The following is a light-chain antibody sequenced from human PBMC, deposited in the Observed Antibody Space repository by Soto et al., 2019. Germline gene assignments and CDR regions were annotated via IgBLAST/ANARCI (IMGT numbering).Light chain of an antibody. J-gene: IGKJ4*01. CDR1: QGVNDN. CDR2: DAS. CDR3: QHYNRWPLT. V-gene: IGKV3-15*01. Sequence: EIVMTQSPGTLSVSPGERVTLSCRASQGVNDNLAWYQQKPGQAPRLLIYDASTRAAGIPASFSGSGSGTEFTLTISSLQSEDFGVYYCQHYNRWPLTFGGGTKVEIK.